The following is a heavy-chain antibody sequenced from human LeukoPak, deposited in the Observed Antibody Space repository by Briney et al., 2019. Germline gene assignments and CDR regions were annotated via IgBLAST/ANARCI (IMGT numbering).Heavy chain of an antibody. D-gene: IGHD3-9*01. V-gene: IGHV1-69*05. CDR1: GGTFSSYA. Sequence: VASVKVSCKASGGTFSSYAISWVRQAPGQGLEWMGGIIPIFGTANYAQKFQGRVTITKDESTRTAYMELSSLRSEDTAVYYCAGDQATYYDILTGPDVWGQGTTVTVSS. CDR2: IIPIFGTA. J-gene: IGHJ6*02. CDR3: AGDQATYYDILTGPDV.